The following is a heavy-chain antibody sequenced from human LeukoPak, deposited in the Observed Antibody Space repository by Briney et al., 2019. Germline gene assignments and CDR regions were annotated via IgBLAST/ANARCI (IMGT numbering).Heavy chain of an antibody. V-gene: IGHV3-23*01. CDR3: AKMVREFYTISYYFDY. CDR1: GFTSSSYA. J-gene: IGHJ4*02. D-gene: IGHD2-8*01. CDR2: ISGSGAGT. Sequence: GGSLRPSCAVSGFTSSSYAMNWVRQAPGKGLEWVSGISGSGAGTYYAASVKGRFTISRNNYKNTLYLQMNSLRAEDTAVYYCAKMVREFYTISYYFDYWGQGTLVTVSS.